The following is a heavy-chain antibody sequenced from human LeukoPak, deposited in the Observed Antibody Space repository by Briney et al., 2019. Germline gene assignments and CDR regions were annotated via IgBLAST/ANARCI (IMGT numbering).Heavy chain of an antibody. D-gene: IGHD2-15*01. CDR1: GDSISSSVYY. Sequence: SETLSLTCTVSGDSISSSVYYWSWLRQHPGKGLEWIGYIYYSGSTYYNPSLTSRVTISVDTSKNQFSLKLTSVTAADTAIYYCARDGPYCRGGSCFDYWGQGTLVTVSS. CDR3: ARDGPYCRGGSCFDY. V-gene: IGHV4-31*03. CDR2: IYYSGST. J-gene: IGHJ4*02.